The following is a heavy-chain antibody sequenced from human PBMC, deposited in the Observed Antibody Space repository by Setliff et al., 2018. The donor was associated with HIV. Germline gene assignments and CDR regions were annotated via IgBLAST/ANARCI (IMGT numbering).Heavy chain of an antibody. CDR1: GFTFSSSW. D-gene: IGHD3-16*01. Sequence: GGSLRLSCAVSGFTFSSSWMHWVRQAPGKGLVWVSRINGDGSFTVYADSVKGRFTISRDNSKNTLYLQTNRVRGEDTAVYYCTSWGVPRDGFDIWGHGTKVTVSS. V-gene: IGHV3-74*01. CDR2: INGDGSFT. CDR3: TSWGVPRDGFDI. J-gene: IGHJ3*02.